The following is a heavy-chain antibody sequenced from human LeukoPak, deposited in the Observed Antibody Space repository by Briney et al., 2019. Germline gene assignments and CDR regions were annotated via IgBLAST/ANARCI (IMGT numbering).Heavy chain of an antibody. J-gene: IGHJ4*02. D-gene: IGHD5-24*01. Sequence: GGSLSLSCAASGFTFSGYGMHWVRQAPGKGLEWVAVIGYDGSNKYYADSVRGRFTISRDNSKNTLCLQMNSLRAEDTAVYYCAKVLDGYNSGFDYWGQGTLVTVSS. CDR2: IGYDGSNK. CDR1: GFTFSGYG. V-gene: IGHV3-33*06. CDR3: AKVLDGYNSGFDY.